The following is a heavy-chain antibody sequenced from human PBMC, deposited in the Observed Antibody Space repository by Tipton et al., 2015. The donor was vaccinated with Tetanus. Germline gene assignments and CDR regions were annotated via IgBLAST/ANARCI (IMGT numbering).Heavy chain of an antibody. Sequence: TLSLTCTVSGGSVSSESYYWAWIRQTPGKGLEWIGSIYYGGNTYYNPSLKSRLTMAVDTSKTQVPLKLSSVTAADTAVYYCATGRRTVGFDYWGQGALVTVSS. CDR1: GGSVSSESYY. CDR3: ATGRRTVGFDY. J-gene: IGHJ4*02. D-gene: IGHD4-23*01. CDR2: IYYGGNT. V-gene: IGHV4-39*01.